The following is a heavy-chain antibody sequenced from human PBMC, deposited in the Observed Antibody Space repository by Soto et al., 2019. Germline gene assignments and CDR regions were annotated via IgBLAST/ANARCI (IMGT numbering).Heavy chain of an antibody. D-gene: IGHD3-3*01. CDR1: GCTLSNYA. CDR2: ILPVSAPP. J-gene: IGHJ4*02. Sequence: SVKVSCKASGCTLSNYAINWVRQAPGQGLEWMGGILPVSAPPDYAQKFQGRVSITADHSTSTVYMELSRLKSDDTAVYFCATDSNYDVSNSFWGQGTLVTVSS. CDR3: ATDSNYDVSNSF. V-gene: IGHV1-69*13.